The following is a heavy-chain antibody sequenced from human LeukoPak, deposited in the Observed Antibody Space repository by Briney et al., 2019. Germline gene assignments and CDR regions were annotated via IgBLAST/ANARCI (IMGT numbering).Heavy chain of an antibody. CDR2: IYYSGST. D-gene: IGHD3-22*01. CDR1: GGSISSGGYY. Sequence: SQTLSLTCTVSGGSISSGGYYWSWIRQHPGKGLEWIGYIYYSGSTYYNPSLKSRVTISVDTSKNQSSLKLSSVTAADTAVYYCARVGYYDSSGYYGLSFDYWGQGTLVTVSS. CDR3: ARVGYYDSSGYYGLSFDY. J-gene: IGHJ4*02. V-gene: IGHV4-31*03.